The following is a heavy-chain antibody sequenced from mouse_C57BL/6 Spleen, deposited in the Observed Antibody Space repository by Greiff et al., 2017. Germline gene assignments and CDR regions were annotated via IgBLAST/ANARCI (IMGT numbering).Heavy chain of an antibody. Sequence: EVQLQQSGPELVKPGASVKMSCKASGYTFTDYNMHWVKQSHGKSLEWIGYINPNNGGTSYNQKFKGKATLTVNKSSSTAYMELRSLTSEDSAVYYCAREANYYGSSGWYFDVWGTGTTVTVSS. D-gene: IGHD1-1*01. J-gene: IGHJ1*03. CDR3: AREANYYGSSGWYFDV. V-gene: IGHV1-22*01. CDR1: GYTFTDYN. CDR2: INPNNGGT.